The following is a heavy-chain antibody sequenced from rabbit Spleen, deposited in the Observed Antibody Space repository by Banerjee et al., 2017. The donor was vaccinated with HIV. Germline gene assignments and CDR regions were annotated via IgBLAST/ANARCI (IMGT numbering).Heavy chain of an antibody. V-gene: IGHV1S45*01. J-gene: IGHJ6*01. Sequence: QEQLEESGGGLVKPEGSLTLTCKASGVSFSDKDVMCWVRQAPGKGLEWIACINMVTGKSVYATWAKGRFIMSRTSSTTVTLKMTSLTAADTATYFCARDTATSFSSYGMDLWGQGTLVTVS. D-gene: IGHD1-1*01. CDR2: INMVTGKS. CDR1: GVSFSDKDV. CDR3: ARDTATSFSSYGMDL.